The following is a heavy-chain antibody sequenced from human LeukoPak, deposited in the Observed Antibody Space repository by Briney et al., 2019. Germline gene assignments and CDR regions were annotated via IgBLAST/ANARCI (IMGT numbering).Heavy chain of an antibody. CDR3: AKGWRSSISPLDY. D-gene: IGHD2-2*01. V-gene: IGHV3-23*01. Sequence: PGGSLRLSCAASGFTFNSYTMNWVRQAPGKGLEWVSVISGSGGSTYYADSVKGRFTISRDNSKNTLYLQVNSLRAEDTAVYYCAKGWRSSISPLDYWGQGTLVTVSS. CDR1: GFTFNSYT. CDR2: ISGSGGST. J-gene: IGHJ4*02.